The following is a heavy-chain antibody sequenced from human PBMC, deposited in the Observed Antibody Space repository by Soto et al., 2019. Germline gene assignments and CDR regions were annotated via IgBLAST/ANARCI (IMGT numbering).Heavy chain of an antibody. D-gene: IGHD6-13*01. CDR2: ISHSGST. CDR1: SDSISSYY. J-gene: IGHJ4*02. CDR3: ARGTSWQLPFDY. V-gene: IGHV4-59*01. Sequence: PSETLSLTCTVSSDSISSYYWSWIRQPPGKRLEWIGYISHSGSTDYNPSLKSRVTISGDTSKNQFSLKVSSVTAADTAVYYCARGTSWQLPFDYWGQGTLVTVSS.